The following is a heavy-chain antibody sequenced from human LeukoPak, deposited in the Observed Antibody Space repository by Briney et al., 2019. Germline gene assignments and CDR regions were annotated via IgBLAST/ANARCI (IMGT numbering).Heavy chain of an antibody. CDR2: INPNSGGT. V-gene: IGHV1-2*02. Sequence: ASVKVSCKASGYTFTGYYMHWVRQAPGQGLEGMGWINPNSGGTNYAQKFQGRVTMTRDTSISTAYMEPSRLRSDDTAVYYCARASQRITMVRGVYDYWGQGTLVTVSS. CDR1: GYTFTGYY. D-gene: IGHD3-10*01. J-gene: IGHJ4*02. CDR3: ARASQRITMVRGVYDY.